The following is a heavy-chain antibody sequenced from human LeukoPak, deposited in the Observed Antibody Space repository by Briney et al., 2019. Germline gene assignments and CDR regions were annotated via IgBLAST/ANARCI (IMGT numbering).Heavy chain of an antibody. Sequence: PSETLSLTCAVYGGSFSGYYWSWIRQPPGKGLEWIGEINHSGSTNYNPSLKSRVTISVDTSKNQFSLKLSSVTAADTAVYYCARQPYHSAPYYFDYWGQGTLVTVSS. CDR2: INHSGST. CDR3: ARQPYHSAPYYFDY. D-gene: IGHD2-2*01. J-gene: IGHJ4*02. CDR1: GGSFSGYY. V-gene: IGHV4-34*01.